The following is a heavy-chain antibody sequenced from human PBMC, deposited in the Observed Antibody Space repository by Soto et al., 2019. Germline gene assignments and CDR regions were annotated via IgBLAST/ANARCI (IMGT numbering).Heavy chain of an antibody. D-gene: IGHD2-15*01. V-gene: IGHV4-59*01. CDR1: GGSISSYY. CDR3: ARAPLGVYCSGGSCYAYYFDY. J-gene: IGHJ4*02. Sequence: SETLSLTCTVSGGSISSYYWSWIRQPPGKGLEWIGYIYYSGSTNYNPSLKSRVTISVDTSKNQFSLKLSSVTAADTAVYYCARAPLGVYCSGGSCYAYYFDYWGQGTLVTVSS. CDR2: IYYSGST.